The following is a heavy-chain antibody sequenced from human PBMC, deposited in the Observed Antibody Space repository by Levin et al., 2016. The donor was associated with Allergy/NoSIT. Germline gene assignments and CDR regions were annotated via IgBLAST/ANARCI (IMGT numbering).Heavy chain of an antibody. CDR2: IYYSGNT. V-gene: IGHV4-31*03. CDR1: GDSISSGGHY. D-gene: IGHD3-16*02. Sequence: SETLSLTCTVSGDSISSGGHYWSWLRQLPEKGLEWIGDIYYSGNTNYNPSLKSRVTISVDTSKNQFSLKLSSVAAADTAVYYCAGEGAGTYHYTDESLDYWGQGTLVTVSS. CDR3: AGEGAGTYHYTDESLDY. J-gene: IGHJ4*02.